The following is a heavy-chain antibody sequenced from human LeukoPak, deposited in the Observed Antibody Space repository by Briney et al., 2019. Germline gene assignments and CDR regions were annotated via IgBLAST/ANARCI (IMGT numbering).Heavy chain of an antibody. Sequence: SETLSLTCTVSGSISSGDYYWSWIRQPPGKGLEWIGYIYYSGSTYYNPSLNSRVTISVDTSKNQFSLKLSSVTAADTAVYYCARTTIAAAGTDAFDIWGQGTMVTVSS. J-gene: IGHJ3*02. CDR3: ARTTIAAAGTDAFDI. V-gene: IGHV4-30-4*01. CDR1: GSISSGDYY. D-gene: IGHD6-13*01. CDR2: IYYSGST.